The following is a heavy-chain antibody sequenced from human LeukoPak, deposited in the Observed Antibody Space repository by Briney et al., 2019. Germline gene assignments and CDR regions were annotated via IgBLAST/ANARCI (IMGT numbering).Heavy chain of an antibody. Sequence: GGSLRLSCAASGFTFSSYEMNWVRQAPGKGLEWVSYISSSGSIIYCADSVKGRFTISRDNAKNSLYLQMNSLRAEDTAVYYCAREVGAIDYWGQGTLVTVSS. CDR1: GFTFSSYE. CDR3: AREVGAIDY. D-gene: IGHD1-26*01. V-gene: IGHV3-48*03. CDR2: ISSSGSII. J-gene: IGHJ4*02.